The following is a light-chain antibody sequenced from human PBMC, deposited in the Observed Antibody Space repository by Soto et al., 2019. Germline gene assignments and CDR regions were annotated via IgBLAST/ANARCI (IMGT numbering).Light chain of an antibody. CDR2: GAS. CDR1: QSISSTY. V-gene: IGKV3-20*01. J-gene: IGKJ2*01. CDR3: QHYDSSPPMYT. Sequence: EIVLTQSPGTLSLSPGERATLSCRASQSISSTYLAWYQQKPGQAPRLLIYGASSRATGIPDRFSGSGSGTYFTLTIIRLEPEDSAVYYCQHYDSSPPMYTFGQGTTLEIK.